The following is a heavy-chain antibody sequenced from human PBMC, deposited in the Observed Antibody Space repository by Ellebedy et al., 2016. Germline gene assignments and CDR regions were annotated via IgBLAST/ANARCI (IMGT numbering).Heavy chain of an antibody. V-gene: IGHV3-9*01. Sequence: SLKISXAASGFTFDDYAMHWVRQAPGKGLEWVSGISWNSGSIGYADSVKGRFTISRDNAKNSLYLQMNSLRAEDTALYYCAKGLHDSGYPLGAFDIWGQGTMVTVSS. J-gene: IGHJ3*02. CDR3: AKGLHDSGYPLGAFDI. CDR2: ISWNSGSI. CDR1: GFTFDDYA. D-gene: IGHD3-22*01.